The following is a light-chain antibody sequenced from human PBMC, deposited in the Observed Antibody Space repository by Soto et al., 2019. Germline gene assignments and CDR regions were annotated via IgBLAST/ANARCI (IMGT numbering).Light chain of an antibody. CDR2: DVS. Sequence: QSALTQPASVSGSPGQSITFSCTGTSSDVGGYDYVSWYQQHPGKAPKLMIYDVSNRPSEVSNRFSGSKSGNTASLTISGLKAEDEAHDYCSSYTSSSTVVFGGGTKVTVL. V-gene: IGLV2-14*01. CDR1: SSDVGGYDY. CDR3: SSYTSSSTVV. J-gene: IGLJ2*01.